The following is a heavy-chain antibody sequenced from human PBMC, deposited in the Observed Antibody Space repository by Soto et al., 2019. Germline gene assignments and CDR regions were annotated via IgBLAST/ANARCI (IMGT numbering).Heavy chain of an antibody. D-gene: IGHD3-22*01. CDR1: GYTFTSYG. J-gene: IGHJ1*01. V-gene: IGHV1-18*01. Sequence: ASVKVSCKASGYTFTSYGISWVRQAPVQVLEWMVCISAYNGNTNYAQKLQGRVTMTTDTSTSTAYMELRSLRSDDTAVYYCARGDGSDYYDSSGYPGDFQHWGQGTMVTVSS. CDR3: ARGDGSDYYDSSGYPGDFQH. CDR2: ISAYNGNT.